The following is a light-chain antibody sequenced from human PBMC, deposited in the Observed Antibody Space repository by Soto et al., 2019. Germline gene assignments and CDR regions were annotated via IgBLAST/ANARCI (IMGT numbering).Light chain of an antibody. CDR3: TPQTSNSTHV. V-gene: IGLV2-14*01. J-gene: IGLJ1*01. CDR2: DVS. CDR1: STDVGRYNY. Sequence: QSVLTQPASVSGSPGQSITISCTGTSTDVGRYNYVSWYQQHPGKAPKLMVYDVSNRPSWVSNRFSGSKSGITASLTISGLQAEDEADYYCTPQTSNSTHVFATGTNLTV.